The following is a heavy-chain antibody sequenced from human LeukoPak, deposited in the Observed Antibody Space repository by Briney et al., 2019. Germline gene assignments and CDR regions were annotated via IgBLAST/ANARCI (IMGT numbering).Heavy chain of an antibody. CDR3: ARAQALNWFDP. Sequence: GGSLRPSCAASGFTFSTYWMSWVRQTPGKGLEWVASIRADESEKYYVDSVKGRFNISRDNAKNLVYLQLSSLRAEDTAVYYCARAQALNWFDPWGQGTLVTVSS. CDR2: IRADESEK. J-gene: IGHJ5*02. CDR1: GFTFSTYW. V-gene: IGHV3-7*01.